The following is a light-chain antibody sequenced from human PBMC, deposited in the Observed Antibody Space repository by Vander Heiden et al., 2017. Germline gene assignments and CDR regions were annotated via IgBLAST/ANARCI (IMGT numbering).Light chain of an antibody. V-gene: IGLV1-44*01. CDR2: SNN. J-gene: IGLJ1*01. CDR3: AAWDDSLSGPV. Sequence: QSVLTQPPSASGTPGQRVTISCSGSSSNIGGNTVNWYQQLPGTAPKLLIYSNNQRPSGVPARFSGSKSGTSASLAISGLQSEDEADYYCAAWDDSLSGPVFGTVTKVTVL. CDR1: SSNIGGNT.